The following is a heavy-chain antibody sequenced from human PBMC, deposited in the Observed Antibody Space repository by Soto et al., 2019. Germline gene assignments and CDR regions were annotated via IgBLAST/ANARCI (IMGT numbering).Heavy chain of an antibody. CDR2: ISGSGGRT. Sequence: DVQLLESGGGLVQPGGSLRLSCAASGFTFSSYAMSWVRQAPGKGLEWVAAISGSGGRTYYVDSVKGRFTVSRDNAKKKQYQRMSRVIAEATAVYHWAQGDSSGWLSDVGRGVPPSIDFWGEGTLVTVSS. J-gene: IGHJ4*02. V-gene: IGHV3-23*01. CDR3: AQGDSSGWLSDVGRGVPPSIDF. CDR1: GFTFSSYA. D-gene: IGHD6-19*01.